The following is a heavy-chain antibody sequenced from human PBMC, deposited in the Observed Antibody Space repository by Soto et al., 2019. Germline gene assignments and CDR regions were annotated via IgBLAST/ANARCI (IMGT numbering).Heavy chain of an antibody. CDR2: IYYSGST. V-gene: IGHV4-39*01. D-gene: IGHD6-13*01. CDR1: GGSISSSSYY. J-gene: IGHJ4*02. CDR3: ARLSGGDLAAAVAGQGYFDY. Sequence: PSETLSLTCTVSGGSISSSSYYWGWIRQPPGKGLDWIGSIYYSGSTYYNPSLKSRVTISVDTSKNQFSLKLSSVTAADTAVYYCARLSGGDLAAAVAGQGYFDYWGQGTLVTVSS.